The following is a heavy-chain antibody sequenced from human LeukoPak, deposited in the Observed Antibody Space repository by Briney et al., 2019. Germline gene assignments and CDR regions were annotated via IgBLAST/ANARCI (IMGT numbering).Heavy chain of an antibody. Sequence: ASVKVSCKASGGTFSSYAISWVRQAPGQGLEWMGGIIPIFGTENYAQKFQGRVTITTDESTSTVYMELSSLRSEDTAVYYCARARSPSSGYLLRDHNWFDPWGQGTLVTVSS. J-gene: IGHJ5*02. CDR3: ARARSPSSGYLLRDHNWFDP. V-gene: IGHV1-69*05. CDR2: IIPIFGTE. D-gene: IGHD3-22*01. CDR1: GGTFSSYA.